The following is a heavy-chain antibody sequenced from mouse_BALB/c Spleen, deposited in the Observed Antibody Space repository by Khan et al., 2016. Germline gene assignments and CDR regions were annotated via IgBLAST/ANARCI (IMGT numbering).Heavy chain of an antibody. D-gene: IGHD1-1*02. J-gene: IGHJ4*01. CDR1: GISITTGNYR. V-gene: IGHV3-5*02. Sequence: EVKLLESGPGLVKPSQTVSLTCTVTGISITTGNYRWSWIRQFPGNKLEWIGYIYYSGIITYNPSPTRRTTITNDTSKNQFFLEINSLTAEDTATYYCARDALWGSLDNWGQGTSVTVSS. CDR2: IYYSGII. CDR3: ARDALWGSLDN.